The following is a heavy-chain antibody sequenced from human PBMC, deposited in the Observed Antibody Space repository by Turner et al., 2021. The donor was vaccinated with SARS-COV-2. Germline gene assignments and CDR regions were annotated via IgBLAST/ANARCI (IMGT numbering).Heavy chain of an antibody. Sequence: VQLVQSGAEVKKPGASVKVSCKASGYTFTNYDINWVRQATGQGLEWMGWMSPNSGNTGYAQKFQGRVTMTRNTSISTAYMELSSLRSEDTAVYYCARGMFRFGGVIVRPFDYWGQGTLVTVSS. CDR3: ARGMFRFGGVIVRPFDY. CDR2: MSPNSGNT. CDR1: GYTFTNYD. D-gene: IGHD3-16*02. J-gene: IGHJ4*02. V-gene: IGHV1-8*01.